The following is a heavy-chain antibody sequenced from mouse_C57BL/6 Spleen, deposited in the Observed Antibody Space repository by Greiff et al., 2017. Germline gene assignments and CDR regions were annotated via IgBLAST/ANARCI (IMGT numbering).Heavy chain of an antibody. V-gene: IGHV6-3*01. CDR3: TRNYYGNYD. CDR2: IRLKSDNYAT. D-gene: IGHD2-1*01. J-gene: IGHJ2*01. CDR1: GFTFSNYW. Sequence: EVKLEESGGGLVQPGGSMKLSCVASGFTFSNYWMNWVRQSPEKGLEWVAQIRLKSDNYATHYAESVKGRFTISRDDSKSRVYLQMNNLRAEDTGIYYCTRNYYGNYDWGQGTTLTVSS.